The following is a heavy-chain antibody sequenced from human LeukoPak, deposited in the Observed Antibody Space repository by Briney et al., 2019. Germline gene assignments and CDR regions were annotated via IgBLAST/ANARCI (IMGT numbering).Heavy chain of an antibody. CDR1: GYTLTELS. CDR2: FDPEDGET. D-gene: IGHD3-22*01. CDR3: ARVDSSGYPYYFDY. Sequence: ASVKVSCKVSGYTLTELSMHWVRQAPGKGLEWMGGFDPEDGETIYAQKFQGRVTTTADKSTSTAYMELSSLRSEDTAVYYCARVDSSGYPYYFDYWGQGTLVTVSS. V-gene: IGHV1-24*01. J-gene: IGHJ4*02.